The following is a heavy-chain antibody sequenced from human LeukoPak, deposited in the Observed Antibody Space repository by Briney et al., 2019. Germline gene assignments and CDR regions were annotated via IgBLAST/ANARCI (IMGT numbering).Heavy chain of an antibody. Sequence: GGSLRLSCAASGFTFSSYGMHWVRQAPGKGLEWVAVISYDGSNRYYADSVKGRFTISRDNSKNTLYLQMNSLRAEDTAVYYCAKDSNPDYWGQGTLVTVSS. V-gene: IGHV3-30*18. CDR2: ISYDGSNR. J-gene: IGHJ4*02. CDR3: AKDSNPDY. CDR1: GFTFSSYG.